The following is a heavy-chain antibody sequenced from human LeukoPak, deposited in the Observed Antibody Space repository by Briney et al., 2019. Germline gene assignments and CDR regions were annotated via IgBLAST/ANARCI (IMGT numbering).Heavy chain of an antibody. CDR2: ISGSGGST. CDR1: GFTFSSYA. D-gene: IGHD4-17*01. V-gene: IGHV3-23*01. CDR3: ARGILDYGDYVYYFDY. J-gene: IGHJ4*02. Sequence: GGSLRVSCAASGFTFSSYAMSWVRQAPGNGLEWVSAISGSGGSTYYADSVKGRFTISRDNSKNTLYLQMNSLRAEDTAVYYCARGILDYGDYVYYFDYWGQGTLVTVSS.